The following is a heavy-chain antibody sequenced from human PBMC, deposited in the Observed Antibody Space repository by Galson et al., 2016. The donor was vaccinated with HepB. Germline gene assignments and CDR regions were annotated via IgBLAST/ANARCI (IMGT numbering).Heavy chain of an antibody. V-gene: IGHV4-39*07. Sequence: SETLSLTCTVSAFSRGDYHWAFIRRPPGRGLEWIGSFSNSGSTFYNPSLRSRVTISRDMSKNQLYVSLRSVTAADTAVYYCARVSFRTLDSWGQGTLVTVSS. CDR3: ARVSFRTLDS. CDR1: AFSRGDYH. CDR2: FSNSGST. D-gene: IGHD3-3*02. J-gene: IGHJ4*02.